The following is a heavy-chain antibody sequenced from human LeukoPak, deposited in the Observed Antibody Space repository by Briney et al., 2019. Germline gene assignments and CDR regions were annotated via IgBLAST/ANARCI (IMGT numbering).Heavy chain of an antibody. Sequence: SETLSLTCTVSGVSISSSSYYWGWIRQPPGKGLEWIGTIYYSGSTYYNPSPKSRVTISVDTSKNQFSLNLSSLTAADTAVYYCARDYRGTYPPGYFDYWGQGTLVTVSS. CDR1: GVSISSSSYY. J-gene: IGHJ4*02. CDR3: ARDYRGTYPPGYFDY. CDR2: IYYSGST. D-gene: IGHD3-16*02. V-gene: IGHV4-39*07.